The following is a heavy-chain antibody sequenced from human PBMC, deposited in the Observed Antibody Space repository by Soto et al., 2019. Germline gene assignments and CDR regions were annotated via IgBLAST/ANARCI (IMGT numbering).Heavy chain of an antibody. J-gene: IGHJ6*02. Sequence: PSETLSLTCTVPGGCISSYYWSWIRQPPGKGLEWIVYIYYSGSTNYNPSLKSRVTISVDTSKNQFSLKLSSVTAADTDVYYCARERYYGMDVWGQGTTVTVSS. V-gene: IGHV4-59*01. CDR2: IYYSGST. CDR1: GGCISSYY. CDR3: ARERYYGMDV.